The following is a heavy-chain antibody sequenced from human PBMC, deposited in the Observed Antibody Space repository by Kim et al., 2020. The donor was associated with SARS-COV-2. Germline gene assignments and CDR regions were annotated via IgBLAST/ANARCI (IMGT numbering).Heavy chain of an antibody. CDR1: GASINSSLYY. D-gene: IGHD5-12*01. V-gene: IGHV4-39*02. CDR3: AGLRGGYLFDF. CDR2: VYHTGRT. J-gene: IGHJ4*01. Sequence: SETLSLTCSVTGASINSSLYYWGWVRQPPGQGLEWIGSVYHTGRTYDSPSLQSRFTISVDTSNNHFSLTLTSVTAADTAVYYCAGLRGGYLFDFWGHGTLVTVSS.